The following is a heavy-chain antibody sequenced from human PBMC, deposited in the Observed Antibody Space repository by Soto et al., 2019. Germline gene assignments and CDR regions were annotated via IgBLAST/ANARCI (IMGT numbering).Heavy chain of an antibody. CDR2: INHSGST. D-gene: IGHD3-10*01. Sequence: KTSETLSLTYAGYGRSFSGYYWTWIRQPPGTGLEWIGEINHSGSTNYNPSLKSRVTISVDTSKNQFSLKLTSVTAADTALFYCARDVYYYGSGSYYPGEENWFDPWGQG. J-gene: IGHJ5*02. V-gene: IGHV4-34*01. CDR1: GRSFSGYY. CDR3: ARDVYYYGSGSYYPGEENWFDP.